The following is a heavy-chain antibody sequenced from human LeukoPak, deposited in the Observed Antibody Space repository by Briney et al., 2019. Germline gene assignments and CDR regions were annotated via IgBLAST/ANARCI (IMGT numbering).Heavy chain of an antibody. J-gene: IGHJ4*02. CDR1: GGPFSSYA. V-gene: IGHV1-69*05. CDR2: IIPIFGTA. D-gene: IGHD5-24*01. Sequence: GASVKVSCKASGGPFSSYAISWVRQAPGQGLEWMGGIIPIFGTANYAQKFQGRVTITTDESTSTAYMELSSLRSEDTAVYYCARGRMATKTNYFDYWGQGTLVTVSS. CDR3: ARGRMATKTNYFDY.